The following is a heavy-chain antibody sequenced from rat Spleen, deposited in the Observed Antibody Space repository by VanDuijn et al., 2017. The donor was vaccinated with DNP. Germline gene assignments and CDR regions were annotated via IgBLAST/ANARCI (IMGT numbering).Heavy chain of an antibody. J-gene: IGHJ2*01. V-gene: IGHV5-22*01. CDR1: GFTFSDYY. CDR3: ARPGLGTIDY. D-gene: IGHD4-2*01. CDR2: ISYDGGST. Sequence: EVQLVESGEGLMQPGRSLKLSCAASGFTFSDYYMAWVRQAPTKGLEWVAYISYDGGSTYYGDSVKGRFTISRDNAKSTLYLQMNSLRSEDMATYYCARPGLGTIDYWGQGVMVTVSS.